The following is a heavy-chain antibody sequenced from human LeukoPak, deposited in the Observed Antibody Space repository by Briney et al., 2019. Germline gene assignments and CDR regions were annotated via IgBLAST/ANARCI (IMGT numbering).Heavy chain of an antibody. D-gene: IGHD2-2*03. J-gene: IGHJ4*02. CDR2: ISGSGEGT. Sequence: GGSLRLSCEVSGFTFSKYAITWVRQAPGKGPEWVSGISGSGEGTYYADSVKGRFTISRDNSKDTLYLQMTSLRADDTAVYYCARKGVGSHLDSWGQGALVTVSS. CDR1: GFTFSKYA. V-gene: IGHV3-23*01. CDR3: ARKGVGSHLDS.